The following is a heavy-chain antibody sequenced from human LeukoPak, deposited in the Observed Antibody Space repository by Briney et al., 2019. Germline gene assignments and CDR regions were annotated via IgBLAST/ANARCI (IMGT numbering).Heavy chain of an antibody. J-gene: IGHJ4*02. CDR2: INPNSGGT. Sequence: ASVKVSCKASGYSFTVYYMHWVRQAPGQGLEWMGWINPNSGGTNYAQKFLGRVTMTMDTSISTAYMELSRLRSDDTAVYYCASLYGDYVASDYWGQGTLVTVSS. CDR1: GYSFTVYY. V-gene: IGHV1-2*02. CDR3: ASLYGDYVASDY. D-gene: IGHD4-17*01.